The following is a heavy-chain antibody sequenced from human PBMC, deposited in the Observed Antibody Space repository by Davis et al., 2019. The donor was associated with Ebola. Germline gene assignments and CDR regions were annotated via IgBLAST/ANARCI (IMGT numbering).Heavy chain of an antibody. Sequence: PSETLSLTCAASGFTFSSYAMHWVRQAPGTGLEWVAVISSHGGDKYYADSVKGRFTISRDNSKNTLYLQMNSLRAEDTAVYYCAKGDRVDPWGQGTLVTVSS. J-gene: IGHJ5*02. CDR2: ISSHGGDK. CDR3: AKGDRVDP. V-gene: IGHV3-30*04. D-gene: IGHD2-15*01. CDR1: GFTFSSYA.